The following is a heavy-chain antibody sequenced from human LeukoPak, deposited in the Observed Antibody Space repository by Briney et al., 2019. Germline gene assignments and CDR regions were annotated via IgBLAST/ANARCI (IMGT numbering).Heavy chain of an antibody. CDR3: AKGRGSTSIYEY. CDR2: ISGTDGST. Sequence: PGGSLRLFCTASGFTFRSCAMSWVRRAPGKGREWVSFISGTDGSTYYADSVKGRFTMTRDTSKTTLYLEMNILRDDDTAAYYCAKGRGSTSIYEYWGQGTLVTV. V-gene: IGHV3-23*01. CDR1: GFTFRSCA. D-gene: IGHD2-2*01. J-gene: IGHJ4*02.